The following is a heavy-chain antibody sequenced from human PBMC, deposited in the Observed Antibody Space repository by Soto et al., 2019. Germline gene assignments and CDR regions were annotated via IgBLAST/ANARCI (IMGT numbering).Heavy chain of an antibody. CDR1: GYSFTSYW. J-gene: IGHJ3*01. D-gene: IGHD3-16*01. CDR3: ARAPLDRGGSYDPKLIVFDF. V-gene: IGHV5-51*01. Sequence: GESLKISCKGSGYSFTSYWIGWVRQMPGKGLEWMGIIYPGDSDTRYSPSFQGQVTISADKSISTAYLQWSSLKASDTAMYYCARAPLDRGGSYDPKLIVFDFGGKGKRVPVPS. CDR2: IYPGDSDT.